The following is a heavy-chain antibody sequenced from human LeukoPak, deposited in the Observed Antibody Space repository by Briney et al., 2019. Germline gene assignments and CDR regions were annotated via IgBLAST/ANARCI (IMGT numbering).Heavy chain of an antibody. CDR1: GFTFSSYG. J-gene: IGHJ4*02. CDR2: IRYDGSNK. CDR3: AKDVDYGDYGDDY. D-gene: IGHD4-17*01. Sequence: GGSLRLSCAASGFTFSSYGMHWVRQAPGKGLEWVAFIRYDGSNKYYADSVKGRFTISRDNSKNTLYLQMNSLRAEDTAVYYCAKDVDYGDYGDDYWGQGTLVTVSS. V-gene: IGHV3-30*02.